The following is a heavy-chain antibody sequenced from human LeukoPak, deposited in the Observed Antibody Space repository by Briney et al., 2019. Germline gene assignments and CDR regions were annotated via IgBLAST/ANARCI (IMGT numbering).Heavy chain of an antibody. CDR2: IYPGDSDT. CDR3: ARLYYDDYYYYGMDV. V-gene: IGHV5-51*01. D-gene: IGHD3-3*01. J-gene: IGHJ6*02. CDR1: GYSFTNYW. Sequence: GEALETSWKGSGYSFTNYWIGLGRQMPGKGLGWMVIIYPGDSDTRYSPSFQGQVTISADKSISTAYLQWSRLKASDTAMYYCARLYYDDYYYYGMDVWGQGTTVTVSS.